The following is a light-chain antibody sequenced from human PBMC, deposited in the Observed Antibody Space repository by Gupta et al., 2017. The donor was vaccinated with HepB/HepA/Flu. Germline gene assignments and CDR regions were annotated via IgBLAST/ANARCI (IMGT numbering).Light chain of an antibody. Sequence: SQMTQSPSSLAASVGDRVSITCRVCQGISNDLGWYQQRPGKPPKRLIYPVSRLQSGVPSRFSGSGSGTEFTLTISRLQPEDFAIYYCLQDSSVPWAFGQGTKVEIE. CDR1: QGISND. CDR2: PVS. CDR3: LQDSSVPWA. V-gene: IGKV1-17*01. J-gene: IGKJ1*01.